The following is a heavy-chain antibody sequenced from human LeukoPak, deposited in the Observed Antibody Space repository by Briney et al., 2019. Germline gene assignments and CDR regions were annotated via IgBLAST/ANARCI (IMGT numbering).Heavy chain of an antibody. Sequence: GESLKISCKGSGYSFTSYWIGWVRQMPGKGLEWMGIIYPGDSDTRYSPSFQGRVTISADKSISTAYLQWSSLKASDTAMYYCARLMGITIFGVVTNNWFDPWGQGTLVTVSS. V-gene: IGHV5-51*01. CDR2: IYPGDSDT. CDR3: ARLMGITIFGVVTNNWFDP. CDR1: GYSFTSYW. J-gene: IGHJ5*02. D-gene: IGHD3-3*01.